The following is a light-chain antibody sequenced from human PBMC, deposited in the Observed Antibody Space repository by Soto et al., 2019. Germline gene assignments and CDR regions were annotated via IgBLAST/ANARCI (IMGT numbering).Light chain of an antibody. V-gene: IGLV1-47*02. CDR3: AAWDDSLSARL. J-gene: IGLJ3*02. CDR2: TNH. CDR1: SSNIGSNY. Sequence: QAVVTQPPSASGTPGQRVTIPCSGRSSNIGSNYVYWYQQVPGRAPKLLIYTNHQRPSGVPDRFSGSKSGTSASLAISGLRSEDEADYYCAAWDDSLSARLFGGGTKLTVL.